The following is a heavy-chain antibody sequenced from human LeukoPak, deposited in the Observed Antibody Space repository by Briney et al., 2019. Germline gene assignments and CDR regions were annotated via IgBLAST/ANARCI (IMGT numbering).Heavy chain of an antibody. CDR1: GITFSSYG. CDR3: AKGLSYSSSWYDY. Sequence: PGRSLRLSCAASGITFSSYGMHWVRQAPGKGLEWVAVIWYDGSNKYYADSVKGRFTISRDNSKNTLYLQMNSLRAEDTAVYYCAKGLSYSSSWYDYWGQGTLVTVSS. CDR2: IWYDGSNK. D-gene: IGHD6-13*01. V-gene: IGHV3-33*06. J-gene: IGHJ4*02.